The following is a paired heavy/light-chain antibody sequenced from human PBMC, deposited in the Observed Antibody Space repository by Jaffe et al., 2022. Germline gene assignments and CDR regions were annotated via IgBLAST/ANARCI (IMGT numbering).Heavy chain of an antibody. Sequence: QVTLKESGPSLVKPTQTLTLTCTFSGFSLTTTGVGVGWIRQPPGKAPEWLALIYWDDDKRYSPTLQSRLSITKDTSSNQVVLTMTDMDPVDTATYYCAHRGRRYGSGTSYASGAFDIWGQGTMVTVSS. V-gene: IGHV2-5*02. CDR3: AHRGRRYGSGTSYASGAFDI. CDR1: GFSLTTTGVG. J-gene: IGHJ3*02. CDR2: IYWDDDK. D-gene: IGHD3-10*01.
Light chain of an antibody. CDR1: QNINSR. V-gene: IGKV1-5*03. CDR2: KAS. J-gene: IGKJ2*01. Sequence: DIPLTQSPSTLSASIGDRVTITCRASQNINSRLAWYQQKPGKAPKLLIYKASNLETGVPSRFSGSGSATEFTLTISGLQPDDFASYYCLQYHNFSHTFGQGTKLEIK. CDR3: LQYHNFSHT.